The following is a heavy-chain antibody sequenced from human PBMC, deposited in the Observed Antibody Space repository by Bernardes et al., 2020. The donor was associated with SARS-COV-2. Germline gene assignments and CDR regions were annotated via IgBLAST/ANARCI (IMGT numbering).Heavy chain of an antibody. CDR1: GFTFSSYG. CDR2: ISYDGSNK. J-gene: IGHJ6*02. V-gene: IGHV3-30*18. Sequence: GGSLRLSCAASGFTFSSYGMHWVRQAPGKGLEWVAVISYDGSNKYYADSVKGRFTISRDNSKNTLYLQMNSLRAEDTAVYYCAKDLGELQYYYYYGMDVWGQRTTVTVSS. CDR3: AKDLGELQYYYYYGMDV. D-gene: IGHD1-26*01.